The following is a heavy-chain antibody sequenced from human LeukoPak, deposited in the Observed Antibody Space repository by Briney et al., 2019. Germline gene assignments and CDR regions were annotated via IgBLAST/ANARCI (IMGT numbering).Heavy chain of an antibody. J-gene: IGHJ4*02. CDR2: IKQDGSEK. D-gene: IGHD2-2*01. CDR1: GFTFSGYW. CDR3: AKEDIVVVPAAMMSR. Sequence: QAGGSLRLSCAASGFTFSGYWMAWVRQAPGKGLEWVANIKQDGSEKYYVDSVKGRFTISRDNAKNTLYLQMNSLRAEDTAVYYCAKEDIVVVPAAMMSRWGQGTLVTVSS. V-gene: IGHV3-7*04.